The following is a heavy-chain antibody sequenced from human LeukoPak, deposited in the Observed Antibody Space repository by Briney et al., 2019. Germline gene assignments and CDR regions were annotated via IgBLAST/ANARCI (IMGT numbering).Heavy chain of an antibody. CDR2: ISYDGSNK. CDR3: AREVARGYRSMYYSDY. J-gene: IGHJ4*02. Sequence: GGSLRLSCAASGFTFSSYAMHWVRQAPGKGLEWVAVISYDGSNKYYADSVKGRFTISRDNSKNTLYLQMNSLRAEDTAVYYCAREVARGYRSMYYSDYWGQGTLVTVSS. D-gene: IGHD3-22*01. CDR1: GFTFSSYA. V-gene: IGHV3-30-3*01.